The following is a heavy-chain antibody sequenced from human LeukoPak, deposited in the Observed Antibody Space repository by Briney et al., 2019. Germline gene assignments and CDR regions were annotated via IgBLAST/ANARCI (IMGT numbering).Heavy chain of an antibody. CDR2: IYYSGST. CDR1: GGSISSSSYY. Sequence: PSETLSLTCTVTGGSISSSSYYWGWIRQPPGKGLEWIGSIYYSGSTYYNPSLKSRVTISVDTSKNQFSLKLSSVTAADTAVYYCARGGHKLLRCFDYWGQGTLVTVSS. CDR3: ARGGHKLLRCFDY. D-gene: IGHD2-15*01. V-gene: IGHV4-39*07. J-gene: IGHJ4*02.